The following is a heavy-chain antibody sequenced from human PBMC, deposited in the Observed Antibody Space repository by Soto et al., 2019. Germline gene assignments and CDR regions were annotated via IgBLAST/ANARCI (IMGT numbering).Heavy chain of an antibody. CDR1: GYTFTSYG. CDR2: ISAYNGNT. D-gene: IGHD3-3*01. CDR3: ARDSESNLEWLLYNPGY. V-gene: IGHV1-18*01. Sequence: QVQLVQSGAEVKKPGASVKVSCKASGYTFTSYGISWVRQAPGQGLERMGWISAYNGNTNYAQKLQGRVTMTTDTSTRTAYIELRSLRSDDTAVYYCARDSESNLEWLLYNPGYWGQGTLVTVSA. J-gene: IGHJ4*02.